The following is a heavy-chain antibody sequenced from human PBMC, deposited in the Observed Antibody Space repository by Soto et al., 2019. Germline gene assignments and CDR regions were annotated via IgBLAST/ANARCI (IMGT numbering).Heavy chain of an antibody. J-gene: IGHJ4*02. CDR1: GGSINSSDYL. D-gene: IGHD3-22*01. CDR3: ERHSTPWDRSGYYDY. V-gene: IGHV4-39*01. CDR2: IYYSGST. Sequence: QLQLQESGPGLVKPSETLSLTCTVSGGSINSSDYLWGWIRQPPGKGLEWIGSIYYSGSTYYNPSLESRVTISVDTSKNQFSLKLTSVTAAHTAVYYCERHSTPWDRSGYYDYWGQGTLVTVSS.